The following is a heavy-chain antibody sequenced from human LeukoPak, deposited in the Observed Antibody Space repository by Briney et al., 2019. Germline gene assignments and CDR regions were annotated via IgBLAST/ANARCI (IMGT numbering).Heavy chain of an antibody. CDR1: GGSSGDSIRGYY. D-gene: IGHD5-24*01. V-gene: IGHV4-61*08. J-gene: IGHJ4*02. CDR2: IYYSGST. Sequence: SETLSLTCTVSGGSSGDSIRGYYWSWIRQPPGEGLKWTGYIYYSGSTEYYPSLKSRVTISVDTSKNQFSLKLTSVTAADTAVYYCARGRPGRDGYNYFDYWGQGTLVTVSS. CDR3: ARGRPGRDGYNYFDY.